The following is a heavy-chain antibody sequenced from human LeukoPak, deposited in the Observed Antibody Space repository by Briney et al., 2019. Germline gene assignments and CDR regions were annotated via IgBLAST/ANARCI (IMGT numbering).Heavy chain of an antibody. D-gene: IGHD3-22*01. J-gene: IGHJ4*02. CDR2: INPNSGGT. V-gene: IGHV1-2*02. Sequence: ASVKASCKASGYTFTGYYMHWVRQAPGQGLEWMGWINPNSGGTNYAQKFQGRVTMTRDTSISTAYMELSRLRSDDTAVYYCARDFVGYDSSGYTRGLARENQNWGQGTLVTVSS. CDR1: GYTFTGYY. CDR3: ARDFVGYDSSGYTRGLARENQN.